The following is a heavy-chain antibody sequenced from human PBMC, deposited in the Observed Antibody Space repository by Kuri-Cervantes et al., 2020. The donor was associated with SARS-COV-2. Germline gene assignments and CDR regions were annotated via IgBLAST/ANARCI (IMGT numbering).Heavy chain of an antibody. CDR2: INHSGST. Sequence: SETLSLTCVVYGGSFSTYYWSWVRQPPGKGLEWIGEINHSGSTNYNPSLKSRVTISVDTSKNQFSLKLSPVTAADTAVYYCARFPSKVTMVRGAKYNWFDPWGQGTLVTVSS. J-gene: IGHJ5*02. CDR1: GGSFSTYY. CDR3: ARFPSKVTMVRGAKYNWFDP. D-gene: IGHD3-10*01. V-gene: IGHV4-34*01.